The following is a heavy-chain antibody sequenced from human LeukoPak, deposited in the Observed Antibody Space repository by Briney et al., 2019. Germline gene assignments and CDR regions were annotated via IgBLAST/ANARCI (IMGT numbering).Heavy chain of an antibody. CDR2: ISSSSSYI. V-gene: IGHV3-21*01. CDR1: GFTFSSYS. D-gene: IGHD3-3*01. J-gene: IGHJ6*02. Sequence: GGSLRLSCAASGFTFSSYSMNWVRQAPGKGLEWVSSISSSSSYIYYADSVKGRFTISRDNAKNSLYLQMNSLRAEDTAVYYCARKGDTNDFWSGREPYYYYGMDVWGQGTTVTVSS. CDR3: ARKGDTNDFWSGREPYYYYGMDV.